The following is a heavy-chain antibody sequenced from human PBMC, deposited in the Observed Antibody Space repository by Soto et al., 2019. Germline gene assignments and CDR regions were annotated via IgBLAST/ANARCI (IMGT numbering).Heavy chain of an antibody. V-gene: IGHV1-2*04. CDR3: ARGNDFGSGSIGGDYYGMDV. Sequence: EASVKVSCKASGYTFTGYYMHWVRQAPGQGLEWMGWINPNSGGTNYAQKFQGWVTMTRDTSISTAYMELSRLRSDDTAVYYCARGNDFGSGSIGGDYYGMDVWAKGPRSPSP. D-gene: IGHD3-3*01. J-gene: IGHJ6*02. CDR1: GYTFTGYY. CDR2: INPNSGGT.